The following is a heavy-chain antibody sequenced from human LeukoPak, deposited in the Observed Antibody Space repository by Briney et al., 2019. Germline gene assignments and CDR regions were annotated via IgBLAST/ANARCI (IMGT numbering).Heavy chain of an antibody. CDR2: MNANSGNT. CDR1: GYTFTNYD. CDR3: ASGPAWEGHHYYSDY. D-gene: IGHD1-26*01. Sequence: GASVKVSCKASGYTFTNYDINWVRQATGQGLEWMGWMNANSGNTGYARKFQGRVTMTRNTSINTAYMELSSLRSEDTAVYYCASGPAWEGHHYYSDYWGQGTLVTVSS. V-gene: IGHV1-8*01. J-gene: IGHJ4*02.